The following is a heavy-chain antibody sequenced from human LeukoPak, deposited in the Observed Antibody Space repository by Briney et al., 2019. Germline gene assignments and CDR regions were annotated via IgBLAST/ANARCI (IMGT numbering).Heavy chain of an antibody. CDR2: ISYDGSNK. D-gene: IGHD6-19*01. V-gene: IGHV3-30*03. CDR3: AREEARGAVAGSIDY. J-gene: IGHJ4*02. CDR1: GFTFSSYG. Sequence: GGSLRLSCAASGFTFSSYGMSWVRQAPGKGLEWVAVISYDGSNKYYADSVKGRFTISRDNSKNTLYLQMNSLRAEDTAVYYCAREEARGAVAGSIDYWGQGTLVTVSS.